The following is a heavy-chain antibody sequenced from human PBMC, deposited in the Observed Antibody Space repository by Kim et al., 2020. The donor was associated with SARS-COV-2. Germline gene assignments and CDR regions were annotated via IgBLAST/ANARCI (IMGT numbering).Heavy chain of an antibody. CDR2: TYYRSKWYN. J-gene: IGHJ6*02. CDR1: GDSVSSNSAA. D-gene: IGHD3-9*01. Sequence: SQTLSLTCAISGDSVSSNSAAWNWIRQSPSRGLEWLGRTYYRSKWYNDYAVSVKSRITINPDTSKNQFSLQLNSVTPEDTAVYYCARDSYDILTGYYNVIRHPVSYYGMDVWGQGTTVTVSS. CDR3: ARDSYDILTGYYNVIRHPVSYYGMDV. V-gene: IGHV6-1*01.